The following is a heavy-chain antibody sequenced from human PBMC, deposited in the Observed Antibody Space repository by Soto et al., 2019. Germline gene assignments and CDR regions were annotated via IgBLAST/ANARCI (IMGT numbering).Heavy chain of an antibody. CDR1: GYTFTGYY. Sequence: QVQLVQSGAEVKKPGASVKVSCKASGYTFTGYYMHWVRQAPGQGLEWMGWINPNSGGTNYAQKFQGRVTMTRDTSISTAYTELGRLGSDDTAVYYCARYNWNDGENWFDPWGQGTLGTVSS. V-gene: IGHV1-2*02. CDR2: INPNSGGT. D-gene: IGHD1-1*01. J-gene: IGHJ5*02. CDR3: ARYNWNDGENWFDP.